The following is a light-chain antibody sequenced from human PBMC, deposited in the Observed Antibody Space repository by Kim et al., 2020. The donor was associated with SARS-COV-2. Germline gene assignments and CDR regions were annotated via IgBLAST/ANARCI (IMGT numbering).Light chain of an antibody. CDR1: QSISTY. V-gene: IGKV1-39*01. Sequence: DIQMTQSPSSLSASVGDRVTITCRASQSISTYLNWYQQKPGKAPKLLIYGASNLPSGVPSRFSGSGSGTDFTLTISTLQPEDFGTYYCQKGYSTFGQGTKLAI. J-gene: IGKJ2*01. CDR2: GAS. CDR3: QKGYST.